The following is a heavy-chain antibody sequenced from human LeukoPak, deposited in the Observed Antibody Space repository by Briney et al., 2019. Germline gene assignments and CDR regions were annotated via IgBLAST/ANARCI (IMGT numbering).Heavy chain of an antibody. V-gene: IGHV4-4*02. CDR2: IYHSGST. CDR3: ARVISTPDDAFDI. CDR1: GGSISSSNW. J-gene: IGHJ3*02. Sequence: SETLSLTCAVSGGSISSSNWWSWVRQPPGKGLEWIGEIYHSGSTNYNPSLKSRVTISVDKSKNQFSLKLSSVTAADTAVYYCARVISTPDDAFDIWGQGTMVTVSS. D-gene: IGHD3-3*02.